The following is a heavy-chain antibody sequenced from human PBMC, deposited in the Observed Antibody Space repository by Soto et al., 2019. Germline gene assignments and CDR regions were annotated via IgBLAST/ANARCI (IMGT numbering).Heavy chain of an antibody. J-gene: IGHJ4*02. CDR1: GGSVSSGSYY. V-gene: IGHV4-39*07. CDR3: ARGEWELFDFDY. D-gene: IGHD1-26*01. Sequence: SETLSLTCTVSGGSVSSGSYYWSWIRQPPGKGLEWIGSIYHSGSTYYNPSLKSRVTISLDTSKNQFSLKLSSVTAADTAVYYCARGEWELFDFDYWGQGTLVTVSS. CDR2: IYHSGST.